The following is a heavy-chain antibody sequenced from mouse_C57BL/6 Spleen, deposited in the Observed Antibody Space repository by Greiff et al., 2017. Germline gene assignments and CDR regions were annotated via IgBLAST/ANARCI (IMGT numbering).Heavy chain of an antibody. D-gene: IGHD2-3*01. Sequence: QVQLQQSGAELVRPGASVTLSCKASGYTFTDYEMHWVKQTPVHGLEWIGAIDPETGGTAYNQKFKGKAILTADKSSSTAYMELRSLTSEDSAVYYCTRGDGYYFAYWGQGTLVTVSA. CDR2: IDPETGGT. J-gene: IGHJ3*01. CDR1: GYTFTDYE. CDR3: TRGDGYYFAY. V-gene: IGHV1-15*01.